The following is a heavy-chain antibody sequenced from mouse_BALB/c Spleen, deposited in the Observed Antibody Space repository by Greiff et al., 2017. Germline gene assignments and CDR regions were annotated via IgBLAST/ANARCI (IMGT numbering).Heavy chain of an antibody. V-gene: IGHV5-4*02. Sequence: EVQGVESGGGLVKPGGSLKLSCAASGFTFSDYYMYWVRQTPEKRLEWVATISDGGSYTYYPDSVKGRFTISRDNAKNNLYLQMSSLKSEDTAMYYCARPVRLRQGAWFAYWGQGTLVTVSA. CDR1: GFTFSDYY. CDR3: ARPVRLRQGAWFAY. J-gene: IGHJ3*01. D-gene: IGHD2-2*01. CDR2: ISDGGSYT.